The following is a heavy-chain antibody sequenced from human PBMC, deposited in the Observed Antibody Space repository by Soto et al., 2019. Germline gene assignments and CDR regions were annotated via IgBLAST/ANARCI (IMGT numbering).Heavy chain of an antibody. CDR1: GFTFSSYG. Sequence: PGGSLRLSCAASGFTFSSYGMHWVRQAPGKGLEWVAVIWYDGSNKYYADSVKGRFTISRDNSKNTLYLQMNSLRAEDTAVYYCARAAQKAVAGERGHYYYYGMDVWGQGTTVTVSS. J-gene: IGHJ6*02. V-gene: IGHV3-33*01. CDR3: ARAAQKAVAGERGHYYYYGMDV. CDR2: IWYDGSNK. D-gene: IGHD6-19*01.